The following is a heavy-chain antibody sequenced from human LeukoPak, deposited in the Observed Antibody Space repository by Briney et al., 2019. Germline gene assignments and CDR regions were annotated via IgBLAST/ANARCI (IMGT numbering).Heavy chain of an antibody. V-gene: IGHV3-43D*04. CDR2: ISWDGGST. J-gene: IGHJ1*01. Sequence: PGGSLRLSCAASGFTFDDYAMHWVRQAPGKGLEWVSLISWDGGSTYYADSVKGRFPISRDNSKNSLYLQMNSLRAEDTALYYCAKGLIAAAGTRAEYFQHWGQGTLVTVSS. D-gene: IGHD6-13*01. CDR1: GFTFDDYA. CDR3: AKGLIAAAGTRAEYFQH.